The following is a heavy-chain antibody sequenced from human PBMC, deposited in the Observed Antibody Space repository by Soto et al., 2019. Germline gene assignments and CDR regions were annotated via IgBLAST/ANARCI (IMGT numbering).Heavy chain of an antibody. Sequence: EVQLVETGGGLIQPGGSLRLSCAASGFTVSSNYMSWVRQAPGKGLEWVSVIYSGGSTYYADSVKGRFTISRDNSKNTLYLQMNSLRAEDTAVYYCARMGIAVAGTQVGWFDPWGQGTLVTVSS. CDR2: IYSGGST. CDR3: ARMGIAVAGTQVGWFDP. D-gene: IGHD6-19*01. CDR1: GFTVSSNY. J-gene: IGHJ5*02. V-gene: IGHV3-53*02.